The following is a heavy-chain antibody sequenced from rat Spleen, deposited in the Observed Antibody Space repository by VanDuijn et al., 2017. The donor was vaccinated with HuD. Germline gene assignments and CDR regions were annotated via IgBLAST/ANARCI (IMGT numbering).Heavy chain of an antibody. CDR2: IWGDGST. CDR3: ATSDSTYYYGLWFAY. D-gene: IGHD1-12*02. CDR1: GFSLANFG. V-gene: IGHV2-38*01. J-gene: IGHJ3*01. Sequence: QVQLKESGPGLVQPSQTLSLTCTVSGFSLANFGVNWVRQPPGKGLEWIGAIWGDGSTAYNSALKSRLSISRDTSKSQVFLKMSSLKTEDTATYYCATSDSTYYYGLWFAYWGQGTLVTVSS.